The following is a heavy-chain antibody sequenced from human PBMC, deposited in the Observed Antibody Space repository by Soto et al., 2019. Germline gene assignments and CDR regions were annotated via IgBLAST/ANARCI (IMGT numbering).Heavy chain of an antibody. CDR1: GYSFTNYG. J-gene: IGHJ6*02. CDR2: IDPSDSYT. V-gene: IGHV5-10-1*01. D-gene: IGHD3-9*01. Sequence: PGESLKISCKGSGYSFTNYGISWVRQMPGKGLEWMGRIDPSDSYTDYSPSFQGHVTISADKSISTAYLQWSSLKASDTDMYYCARDDILTGYRHGMDVWGQGTTVTVSS. CDR3: ARDDILTGYRHGMDV.